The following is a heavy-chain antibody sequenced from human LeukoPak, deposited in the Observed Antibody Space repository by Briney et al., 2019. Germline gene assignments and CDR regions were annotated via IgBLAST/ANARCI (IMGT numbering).Heavy chain of an antibody. CDR2: IYSGGST. Sequence: GGSLRLSCAASGFTVSSNYMSWVRQAPGKGLEWVSVIYSGGSTYYADSVKGRFTISRDNAKNTVYLEMNSLSVEDTATYYCIRDFRSADLWGQGTLVTVTS. J-gene: IGHJ5*02. V-gene: IGHV3-53*01. CDR1: GFTVSSNY. CDR3: IRDFRSADL.